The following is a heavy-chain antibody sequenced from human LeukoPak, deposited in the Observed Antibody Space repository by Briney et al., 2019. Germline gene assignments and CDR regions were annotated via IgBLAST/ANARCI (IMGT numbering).Heavy chain of an antibody. D-gene: IGHD1-26*01. CDR3: ARHGIVGATLKAYYFDY. CDR2: IYYSGST. Sequence: SETLSLTCTVSGGSISSYYWSWIRQPPGKGLEWIGYIYYSGSTNYNPFLKSRVTISVDTSKNQFSLKLSSVTAADTAVYYCARHGIVGATLKAYYFDYWGQGTLVTVSS. CDR1: GGSISSYY. V-gene: IGHV4-59*08. J-gene: IGHJ4*02.